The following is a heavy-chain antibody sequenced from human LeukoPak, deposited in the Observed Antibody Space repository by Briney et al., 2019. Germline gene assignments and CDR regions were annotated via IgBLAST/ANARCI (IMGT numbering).Heavy chain of an antibody. D-gene: IGHD2-2*01. CDR1: GYTFTSYG. Sequence: ASVKVSCKASGYTFTSYGISWVRQAPGQGLEWMGWISTYNADTDYAQNLQGRVTMTTDTSTSTAYMELRSLRSDDTAVYYCARVLAYCSSTSCHDYWGQGTLVTVYS. V-gene: IGHV1-18*01. J-gene: IGHJ4*02. CDR3: ARVLAYCSSTSCHDY. CDR2: ISTYNADT.